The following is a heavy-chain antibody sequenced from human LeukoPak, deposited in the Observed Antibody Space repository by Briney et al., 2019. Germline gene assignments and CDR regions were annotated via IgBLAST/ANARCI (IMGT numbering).Heavy chain of an antibody. CDR1: GFTFSSSS. CDR2: ISSSSTTI. CDR3: ARDSRSHCSSTTCYSPYFDY. Sequence: PGGSLRLSCAASGFTFSSSSMNWVRQAPGKGLKWVSYISSSSTTIYYADSVKGRFTISRDNAKNSLYLQMNSLRAEDTAVYYCARDSRSHCSSTTCYSPYFDYWGQGTLVTVSS. J-gene: IGHJ4*02. V-gene: IGHV3-48*01. D-gene: IGHD2-2*02.